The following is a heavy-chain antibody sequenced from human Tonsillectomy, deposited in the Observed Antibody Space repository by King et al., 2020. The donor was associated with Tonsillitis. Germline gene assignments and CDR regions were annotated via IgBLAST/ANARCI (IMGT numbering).Heavy chain of an antibody. V-gene: IGHV4-31*03. CDR2: IYHSGST. Sequence: LQLQESGPGRVKPSQTLSLTCTVSGGSVSSGGYYWSWIRQHPGKGLEWIGYIYHSGSTYYKPSLKSRVTISVDTSKNQFSLKLSSVTAADTAVYYCARVNYYGSGSYSYYFDSWGQGTLVTVSS. CDR1: GGSVSSGGYY. D-gene: IGHD3-10*01. CDR3: ARVNYYGSGSYSYYFDS. J-gene: IGHJ4*02.